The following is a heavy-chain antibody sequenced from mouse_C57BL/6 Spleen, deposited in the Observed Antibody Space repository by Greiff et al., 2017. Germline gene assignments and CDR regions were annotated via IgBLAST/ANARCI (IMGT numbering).Heavy chain of an antibody. CDR3: ARYGILLRRYYAMDY. CDR1: GYTFTSYW. Sequence: VKLQQPGAELVKPGASVKLSCKASGYTFTSYWMHWVKQRPGQGLEWIGMIHPNSGSTNYNEKFKSKATLTVDKSSSTAYMQLSSLTSEDSAVYYCARYGILLRRYYAMDYWGQGTSVTVSS. V-gene: IGHV1-64*01. D-gene: IGHD1-1*01. CDR2: IHPNSGST. J-gene: IGHJ4*01.